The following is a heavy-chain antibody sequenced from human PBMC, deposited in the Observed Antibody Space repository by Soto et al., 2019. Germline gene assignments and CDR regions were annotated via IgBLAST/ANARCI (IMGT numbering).Heavy chain of an antibody. CDR3: AKDRDLVFCRGGSCHDHRYYGLDV. D-gene: IGHD2-15*01. J-gene: IGHJ6*02. V-gene: IGHV3-23*01. Sequence: EVQLLESGGGLVPPGGSLRLSCAASGFTFSNYVMSWVRQAPGKGLEWISAISGVGKSTYYAASVKGRFTVSRDNSKDILYLEMHSLGVEDTAMYYCAKDRDLVFCRGGSCHDHRYYGLDVRGLGTTVTVSS. CDR2: ISGVGKST. CDR1: GFTFSNYV.